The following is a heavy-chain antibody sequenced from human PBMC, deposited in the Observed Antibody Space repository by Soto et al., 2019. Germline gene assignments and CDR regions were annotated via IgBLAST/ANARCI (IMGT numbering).Heavy chain of an antibody. CDR1: GFTFSRYG. CDR2: ISYDGSGK. CDR3: ACEVFGVIGSAFDY. J-gene: IGHJ4*02. D-gene: IGHD3-3*01. Sequence: QVQLVESGGGVVQPGRSLRLSCAASGFTFSRYGMHWVRQAPGKGLEWVAVISYDGSGKYYADSVKGRFTISKDSSKNTLYLQMNSLRDEDTAVYYCACEVFGVIGSAFDYWGQGTQVTVSS. V-gene: IGHV3-30-3*01.